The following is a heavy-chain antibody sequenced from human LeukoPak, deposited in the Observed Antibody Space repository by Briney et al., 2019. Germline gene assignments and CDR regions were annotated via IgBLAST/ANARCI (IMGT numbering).Heavy chain of an antibody. D-gene: IGHD3-3*01. CDR1: GYTFTSYG. CDR2: ISAYNGNT. J-gene: IGHJ4*02. V-gene: IGHV1-18*01. CDR3: ARENAIFGVVGFDY. Sequence: ASVKVPCKASGYTFTSYGISWVRQAPGQGLEWMGWISAYNGNTNYAQKLQGRVTMTTDTYTSTAYMELRSLRSDDTAVYYCARENAIFGVVGFDYWGQGTLVTVSS.